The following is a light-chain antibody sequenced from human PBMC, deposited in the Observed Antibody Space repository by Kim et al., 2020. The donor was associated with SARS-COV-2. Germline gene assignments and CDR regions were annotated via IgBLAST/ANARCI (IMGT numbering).Light chain of an antibody. CDR2: QDS. CDR1: KLGDKY. CDR3: QAWDSSPNWV. J-gene: IGLJ3*02. V-gene: IGLV3-1*01. Sequence: VSPGQTAIITSSGDKLGDKYACWYQQKPGQSPVQVIYQDSKRHSGSPERFSGSNSGNTATLTISGTQAMDEADYYCQAWDSSPNWVFGGGTQLTVL.